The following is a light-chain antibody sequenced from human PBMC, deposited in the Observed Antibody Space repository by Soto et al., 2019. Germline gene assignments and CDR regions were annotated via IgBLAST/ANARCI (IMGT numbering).Light chain of an antibody. CDR3: QKYNSAPLT. J-gene: IGKJ4*02. CDR2: GAS. V-gene: IGKV1-27*01. Sequence: DIQMTQSPSSLSVGDRVTITCRASQGISNFLAWFQQKPGKVPKLLIYGASPLQSGFPSRFSGSGSGTDFILTINSLQPEDVAMYCCQKYNSAPLTFGGGTKVEIK. CDR1: QGISNF.